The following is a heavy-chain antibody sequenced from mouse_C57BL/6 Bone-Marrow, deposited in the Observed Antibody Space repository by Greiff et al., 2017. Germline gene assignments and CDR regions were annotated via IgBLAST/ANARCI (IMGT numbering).Heavy chain of an antibody. CDR3: ARSRWLLPLFAY. CDR2: IYPRSGNT. V-gene: IGHV1-81*01. D-gene: IGHD2-3*01. Sequence: VKLMESGAELARPGASVKLSCKASGYTFTSYGISWVKQRTGQGLEWIGEIYPRSGNTYYNAKFKGKATLTADKSSSTAYMDLRSLTSEDSAVYFCARSRWLLPLFAYWGQGTLVTVSA. J-gene: IGHJ3*01. CDR1: GYTFTSYG.